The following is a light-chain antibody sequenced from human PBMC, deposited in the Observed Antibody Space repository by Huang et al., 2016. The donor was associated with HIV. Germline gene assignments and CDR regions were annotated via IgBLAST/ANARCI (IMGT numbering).Light chain of an antibody. J-gene: IGKJ1*01. CDR2: WAS. Sequence: DIVMTQSPDSLAVSLGERATIHCKSSQSVLYSSNNKNYLAWYQQKPGQPPKLLIYWASNRESGVPDRFRGSGSGTEFTLTISSLQAEDVAVYYCQQYYSSPQTFGQGTKVEIK. V-gene: IGKV4-1*01. CDR1: QSVLYSSNNKNY. CDR3: QQYYSSPQT.